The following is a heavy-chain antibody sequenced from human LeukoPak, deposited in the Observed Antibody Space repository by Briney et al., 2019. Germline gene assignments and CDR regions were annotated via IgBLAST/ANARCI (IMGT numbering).Heavy chain of an antibody. Sequence: SETLSLTCTVSGGSISSYYWSWIRQPPGKGLEWIGYIYYSGSTNYNPSLKSRVTISVDTSKNQFSLKLSSVTAADTAVYYFANNHSGGDFWSVNYRTYYLDYWAQETLVTV. V-gene: IGHV4-59*08. CDR3: ANNHSGGDFWSVNYRTYYLDY. CDR1: GGSISSYY. D-gene: IGHD3-3*01. J-gene: IGHJ4*02. CDR2: IYYSGST.